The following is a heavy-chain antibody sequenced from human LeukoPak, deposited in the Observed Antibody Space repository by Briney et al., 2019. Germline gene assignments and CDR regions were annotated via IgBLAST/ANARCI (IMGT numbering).Heavy chain of an antibody. CDR1: GFTFNIYG. CDR3: ARVGRDYVWGSLPHASDI. D-gene: IGHD3-16*01. J-gene: IGHJ3*02. CDR2: ISGSGGST. V-gene: IGHV3-21*01. Sequence: GGSLRLSCAASGFTFNIYGMNWVRQAPGKGLEWVSAISGSGGSTYYADSVKGRFTISRDNAKNSLYLQMNSLRAEDTAVYYCARVGRDYVWGSLPHASDIWGQGTMVTVSS.